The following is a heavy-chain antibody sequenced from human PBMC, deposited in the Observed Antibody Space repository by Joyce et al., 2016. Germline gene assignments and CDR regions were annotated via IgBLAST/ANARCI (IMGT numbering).Heavy chain of an antibody. D-gene: IGHD2-15*01. V-gene: IGHV3-74*01. CDR3: ARGGTVVVSTRGGLDV. Sequence: EVRLVQSGGGLVHPGESLRVSCVVSGFNLSDYWMHWVRQVPGKGLMWVSRVNGDGSTITYAGSVKGRFTVSRDTAKNTLSLQMTSLSAEDAAVYFCARGGTVVVSTRGGLDVWGQGTTVTVSS. CDR1: GFNLSDYW. CDR2: VNGDGSTI. J-gene: IGHJ6*02.